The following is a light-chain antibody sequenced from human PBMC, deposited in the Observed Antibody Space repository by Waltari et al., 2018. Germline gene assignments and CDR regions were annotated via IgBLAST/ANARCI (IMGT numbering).Light chain of an antibody. Sequence: IVMTQAPLSLSVTPGQPASMSCKSSQSLLHSDGRARLYWYVQKPGQSPQLLIHEVFNRFSGVTDRFSGSGSGTDFTLKISRVEAEDVGVYFCMQNIQLPTFGQGTKVEIE. CDR1: QSLLHSDGRAR. V-gene: IGKV2D-29*02. CDR2: EVF. CDR3: MQNIQLPT. J-gene: IGKJ1*01.